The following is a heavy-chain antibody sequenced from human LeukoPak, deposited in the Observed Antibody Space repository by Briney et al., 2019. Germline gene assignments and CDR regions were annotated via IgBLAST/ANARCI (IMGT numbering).Heavy chain of an antibody. V-gene: IGHV4-38-2*01. CDR3: ARGLVFDP. CDR2: IYHSGTT. J-gene: IGHJ5*02. Sequence: PSETLSLTCAVSGYSISSDYYWGWIRQPPGKGLEWIGTIYHSGTTYYNPSLKSRVTMPVDTSKNQFSLRLTSVTAADTAVYYCARGLVFDPWGQGTLVTVSS. D-gene: IGHD2-15*01. CDR1: GYSISSDYY.